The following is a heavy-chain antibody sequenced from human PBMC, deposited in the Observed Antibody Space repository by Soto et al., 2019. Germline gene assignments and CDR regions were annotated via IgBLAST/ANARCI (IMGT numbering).Heavy chain of an antibody. D-gene: IGHD3-3*01. J-gene: IGHJ4*02. CDR1: VGSFSGYY. CDR3: ARDGSRYDFWSGPYYFDY. V-gene: IGHV4-34*01. Sequence: SETLSLTCAVYVGSFSGYYWSWIRQPPGKGLEWIGEINHGGSTNYNPSLKSRVTISVDTSKNQFSLKLGSVSAADTAVYYCARDGSRYDFWSGPYYFDYWGQGTLVTVSS. CDR2: INHGGST.